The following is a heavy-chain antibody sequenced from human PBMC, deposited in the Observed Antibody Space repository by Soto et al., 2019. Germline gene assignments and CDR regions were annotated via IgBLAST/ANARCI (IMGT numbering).Heavy chain of an antibody. CDR3: SIGSWSAETFDV. CDR1: GGTFSTYT. V-gene: IGHV1-69*02. J-gene: IGHJ3*01. Sequence: QVHLVQSGAEVKKPGSSVKVSCKAAGGTFSTYTLIWVRQAPGQGLEWMGRIIPMLTVRNSAQKFQGRVTLTADKYTSTAFMELTRLRSDDTDVYYCSIGSWSAETFDVWGQGTMVTVSS. CDR2: IIPMLTVR. D-gene: IGHD2-2*01.